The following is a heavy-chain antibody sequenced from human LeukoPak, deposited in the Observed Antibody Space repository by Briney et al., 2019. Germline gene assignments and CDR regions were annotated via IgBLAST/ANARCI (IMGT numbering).Heavy chain of an antibody. J-gene: IGHJ4*02. CDR1: GGSISSYH. V-gene: IGHV4-59*01. CDR3: ARVNINNWHSCDY. Sequence: SETLSLTCTVSGGSISSYHWSWIRQPPGKGLEWIGYIYYSGSTNYNPSLKSRVTISVDTSKNQFSLKLSSVTAADTAVYYCARVNINNWHSCDYWGQGTLVTVSS. CDR2: IYYSGST. D-gene: IGHD1-1*01.